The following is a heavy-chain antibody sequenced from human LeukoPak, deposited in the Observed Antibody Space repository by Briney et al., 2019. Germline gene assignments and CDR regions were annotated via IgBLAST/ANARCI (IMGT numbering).Heavy chain of an antibody. Sequence: SVKVSCKASGYTFTSYGISWVRQAPGQGLEWMGGVIAIFGRVKYGQKFQGRATITTDESTSTAYMELSSLTSEDTGVYYCARGELGDSSGFSFFDYWGQGTLVTVSS. CDR2: VIAIFGRV. CDR1: GYTFTSYG. J-gene: IGHJ4*02. CDR3: ARGELGDSSGFSFFDY. D-gene: IGHD3-22*01. V-gene: IGHV1-69*05.